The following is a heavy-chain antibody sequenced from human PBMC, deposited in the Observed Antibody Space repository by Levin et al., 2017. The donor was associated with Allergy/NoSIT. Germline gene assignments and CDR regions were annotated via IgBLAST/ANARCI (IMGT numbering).Heavy chain of an antibody. CDR2: ISAYNGNT. D-gene: IGHD6-13*01. Sequence: ASVKVSCKASGYTFTSYGISWVRQAPGQGLEWMGWISAYNGNTNFAQRLRGRLIMATDTSTSTAYMELRSLRSDDTAVYYCARDKQLDGFDYWGQGTLVTVSS. V-gene: IGHV1-18*01. CDR3: ARDKQLDGFDY. J-gene: IGHJ4*02. CDR1: GYTFTSYG.